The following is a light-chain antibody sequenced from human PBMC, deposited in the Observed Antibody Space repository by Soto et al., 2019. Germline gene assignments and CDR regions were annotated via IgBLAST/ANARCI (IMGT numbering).Light chain of an antibody. CDR1: QSVSSSY. Sequence: EIVLTQSPGTLSLSPGERATLSCRASQSVSSSYLSWYQQRPGQAPRLLIYGVFKRVSGIPDRLSGSGSGTDFTLTISRLEPEDFAVYYCQQYDNSPPMYTFGQGTNLEIK. V-gene: IGKV3-20*01. J-gene: IGKJ2*01. CDR2: GVF. CDR3: QQYDNSPPMYT.